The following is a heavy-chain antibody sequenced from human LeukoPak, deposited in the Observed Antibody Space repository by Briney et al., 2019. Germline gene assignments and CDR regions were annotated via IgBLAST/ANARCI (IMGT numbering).Heavy chain of an antibody. CDR1: GGSISSYY. CDR3: ASSYCGGDCYAYYFDY. J-gene: IGHJ4*02. V-gene: IGHV4-30-4*02. Sequence: PSDTLSLTCTVSGGSISSYYWSWIRQPPGKGLEWIGYIYYSGSTYYNPSLKSRVTISVDTSKNQFSLKLSSVTAADTAVYYCASSYCGGDCYAYYFDYWGQGTLVTVSS. D-gene: IGHD2-21*02. CDR2: IYYSGST.